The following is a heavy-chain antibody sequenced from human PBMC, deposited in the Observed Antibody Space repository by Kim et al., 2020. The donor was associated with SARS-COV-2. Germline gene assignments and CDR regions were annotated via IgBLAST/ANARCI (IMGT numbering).Heavy chain of an antibody. V-gene: IGHV3-48*02. CDR2: ISVSRSDI. D-gene: IGHD6-6*01. Sequence: GGSLRLSCAASGFTLSRHSMNWVRQAPGRGLEWVSYISVSRSDIYYADSVKGRFFISLDDAKNSLFLQMNSLREEDTALYYCATFGRKYSDSSYRRDP. CDR3: ATFGRKYSDSSYRRDP. J-gene: IGHJ5*02. CDR1: GFTLSRHS.